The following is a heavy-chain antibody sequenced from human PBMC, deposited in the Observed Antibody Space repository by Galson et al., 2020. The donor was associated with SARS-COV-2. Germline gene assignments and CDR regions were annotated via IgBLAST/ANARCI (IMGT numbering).Heavy chain of an antibody. CDR2: IFSDGITT. CDR1: GFTFGSYR. J-gene: IGHJ4*02. D-gene: IGHD2-15*01. Sequence: GGSLRLSCAASGFTFGSYRMHWVRQAPGKGLVWVSYIFSDGITTSYADSVKGRFTISRDNAKNTLYLQMNSLRAEDTGVYYCASRGVVVADTSFDFWGQGTLVTVSS. V-gene: IGHV3-74*01. CDR3: ASRGVVVADTSFDF.